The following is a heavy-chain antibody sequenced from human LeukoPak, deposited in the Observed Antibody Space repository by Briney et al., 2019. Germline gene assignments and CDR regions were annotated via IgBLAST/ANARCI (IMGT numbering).Heavy chain of an antibody. CDR3: SRENWAFSPFGY. CDR1: GGSMSSTNW. J-gene: IGHJ4*02. D-gene: IGHD3-16*01. V-gene: IGHV4-4*02. CDR2: ISLLGRT. Sequence: PSGTLTLTCGVSGGSMSSTNWWSWVRPPPGQGLEWIGEISLLGRTSDNPSLKSRVTMSLDKSKNHLSLNLTSVTGADTAVYYCSRENWAFSPFGYWGQGTLVTVPS.